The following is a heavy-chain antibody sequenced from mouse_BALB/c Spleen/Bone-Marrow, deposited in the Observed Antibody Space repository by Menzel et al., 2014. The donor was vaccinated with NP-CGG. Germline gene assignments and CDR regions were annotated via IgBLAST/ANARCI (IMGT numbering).Heavy chain of an antibody. Sequence: LVESGAELVRPGSSVKLSCKASGYPFSSYWMNWVKQRPGQGLEWIGQIYPGDGETNYNGKFKGNATLTADKSSSTAYMQLISLTSEDSAVYFCARKYGDYWGQGTTLTVSS. CDR3: ARKYGDY. V-gene: IGHV1-80*01. CDR1: GYPFSSYW. D-gene: IGHD2-10*02. CDR2: IYPGDGET. J-gene: IGHJ2*01.